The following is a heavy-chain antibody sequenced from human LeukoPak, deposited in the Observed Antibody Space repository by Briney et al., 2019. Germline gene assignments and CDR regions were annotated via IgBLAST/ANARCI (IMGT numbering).Heavy chain of an antibody. V-gene: IGHV4-30-4*08. CDR1: GDSITSDHY. D-gene: IGHD1-26*01. CDR2: IYHSGNT. J-gene: IGHJ4*02. Sequence: SQTLSLTCTVSGDSITSDHYWTWIRQPPGKGLEWIAYIYHSGNTYYNPSLRSRVTMSVATSKNQFSLKLSSVTAADTAVYYCASSSHGGSGSYYDFDYWGQGTLVTVSS. CDR3: ASSSHGGSGSYYDFDY.